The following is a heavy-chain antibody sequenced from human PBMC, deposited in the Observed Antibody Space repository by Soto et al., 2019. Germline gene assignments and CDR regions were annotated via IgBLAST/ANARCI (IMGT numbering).Heavy chain of an antibody. CDR1: GFTFSSYA. V-gene: IGHV3-23*01. CDR2: ISGSGGST. J-gene: IGHJ6*03. D-gene: IGHD1-26*01. Sequence: GVSLRLSCAASGFTFSSYAMSWVRQAPGKGLEWVSAISGSGGSTYYADSVKGRFTISRDNSKNTLYLQMNSLRAEDTAVYYCAKDGTGYYYYMDVWGKGTTVTVSS. CDR3: AKDGTGYYYYMDV.